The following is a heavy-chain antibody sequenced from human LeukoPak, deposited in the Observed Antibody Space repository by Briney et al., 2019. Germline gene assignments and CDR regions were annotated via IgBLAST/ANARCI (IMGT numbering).Heavy chain of an antibody. CDR3: AREAGSGWYDY. CDR1: GFTSSSYW. CDR2: IKQDGSEK. Sequence: AGGSLRLSCAASGFTSSSYWVSWVRQAPGKGLEWVANIKQDGSEKYYVDSVKGRFTISGDNAKNSLYLQMNSLRAEDTAVYYCAREAGSGWYDYWGQGTLVTVSS. J-gene: IGHJ4*02. V-gene: IGHV3-7*01. D-gene: IGHD6-19*01.